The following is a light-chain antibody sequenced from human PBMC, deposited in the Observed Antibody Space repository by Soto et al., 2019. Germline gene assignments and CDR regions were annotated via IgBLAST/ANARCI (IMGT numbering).Light chain of an antibody. CDR1: SSNIGSYP. V-gene: IGLV1-47*02. CDR2: SDD. J-gene: IGLJ1*01. Sequence: QSVLTQSPSSSGTPGQRVTSSWYGSSSNIGSYPVYWYQQLPGTAPKLLINSDDQLPSGVPDRFSASKSGTSASLAISGLRSEDEAEYYWAAWDASLSGHVFGAGTKLTVL. CDR3: AAWDASLSGHV.